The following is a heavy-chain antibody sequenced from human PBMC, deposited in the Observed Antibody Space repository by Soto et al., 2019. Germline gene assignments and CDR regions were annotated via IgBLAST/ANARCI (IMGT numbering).Heavy chain of an antibody. D-gene: IGHD3-3*01. V-gene: IGHV4-34*01. Sequence: QVQLQQWGAGLLKPSETLSLTCAVYGGSFSGYYWSWIRQPPGKGLEWRGEINHSGSTNYNPSLKSRVTISVDTSKNPFSLKLSSVTAADTAVYYCARGKGNYPIFGVVASYYMDVWGKGTTVTVSS. CDR3: ARGKGNYPIFGVVASYYMDV. CDR1: GGSFSGYY. J-gene: IGHJ6*03. CDR2: INHSGST.